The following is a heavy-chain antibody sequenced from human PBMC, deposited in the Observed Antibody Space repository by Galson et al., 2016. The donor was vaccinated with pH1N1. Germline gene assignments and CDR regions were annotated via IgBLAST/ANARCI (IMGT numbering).Heavy chain of an antibody. CDR2: VSGSGIST. CDR3: VSPKTAHIPLAGLFHH. V-gene: IGHV3-23*01. CDR1: GFTFSSYN. Sequence: SLRLSCAASGFTFSSYNMNWVRQAPGKGLEWVSAVSGSGISTYFADSVKGRFTISRDNSKSTLFLHMNSLRAEGTAIYYCVSPKTAHIPLAGLFHHWGQGALVTVSS. D-gene: IGHD6-19*01. J-gene: IGHJ4*02.